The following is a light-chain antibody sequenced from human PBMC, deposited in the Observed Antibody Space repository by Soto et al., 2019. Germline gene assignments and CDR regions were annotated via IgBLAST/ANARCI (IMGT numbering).Light chain of an antibody. V-gene: IGLV2-14*01. CDR2: EVN. Sequence: QSALTQPASVSGSPGQSITISCTGTSSDVGGYNYVSWYQQHPGKAPKLMIYEVNNRPSEVSNRFSGSKSGNTASLTISGLQPEDEADYYCNSYTSRYTSVLGTGTKGTVL. CDR3: NSYTSRYTSV. CDR1: SSDVGGYNY. J-gene: IGLJ1*01.